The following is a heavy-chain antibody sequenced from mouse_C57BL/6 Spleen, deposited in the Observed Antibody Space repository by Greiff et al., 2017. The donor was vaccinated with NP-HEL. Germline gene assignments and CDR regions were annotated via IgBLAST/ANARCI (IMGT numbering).Heavy chain of an antibody. CDR2: IYPGDGDT. Sequence: VQRVESGAELVKPGASVKISCKASGYAFSSYWMNWVKQRPGKGLEWIGQIYPGDGDTNYNGKFKGKATLTADKSSSTAYMQLSSLTSEDSAVYFCARGGNSYAMDYWGQGTSVTVSS. D-gene: IGHD2-1*01. CDR3: ARGGNSYAMDY. J-gene: IGHJ4*01. CDR1: GYAFSSYW. V-gene: IGHV1-80*01.